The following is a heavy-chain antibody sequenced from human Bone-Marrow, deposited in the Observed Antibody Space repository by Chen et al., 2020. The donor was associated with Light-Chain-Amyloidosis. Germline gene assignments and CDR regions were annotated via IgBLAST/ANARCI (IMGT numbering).Heavy chain of an antibody. CDR1: GFPFRPST. Sequence: EVQLVQSGGGLVQPGGSLRLSCAVSGFPFRPSTWNWVRPARGKGLEWIAVITTSANTIYCADAVTGGFTISRDSARNSLYLEMTSVRDEDTAIYYCARRGGGQLLRQYFDSWGQGTLVTVSS. J-gene: IGHJ4*02. CDR3: ARRGGGQLLRQYFDS. CDR2: ITTSANTI. D-gene: IGHD3-16*01. V-gene: IGHV3-48*02.